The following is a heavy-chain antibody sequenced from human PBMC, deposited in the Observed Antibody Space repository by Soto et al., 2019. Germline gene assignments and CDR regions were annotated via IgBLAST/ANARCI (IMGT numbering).Heavy chain of an antibody. J-gene: IGHJ5*02. CDR2: INPNSGGT. Sequence: ASVKVSCKASGYTFTGYYMHWVRQAPGQGLEWMGWINPNSGGTNYAQKFQGWVTMTRDTSISTAYMELSRLRSDDTAVYYCARSYCSSTSCPEYNWIDPWGQGTLVTVSS. CDR3: ARSYCSSTSCPEYNWIDP. D-gene: IGHD2-2*01. V-gene: IGHV1-2*04. CDR1: GYTFTGYY.